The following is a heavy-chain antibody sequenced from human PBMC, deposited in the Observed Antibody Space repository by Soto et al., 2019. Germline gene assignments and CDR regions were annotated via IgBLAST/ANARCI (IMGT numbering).Heavy chain of an antibody. J-gene: IGHJ4*02. Sequence: SQTLPLTCAICGDSVSSNSAAWNWIRQSPSRGLEWLGRTYYRSKWYNDYAVSVKSRITINPDTSKNQFSLQLNSVTPEDTAVYYCARSGEPSGDFDYWGQGTLVTVSS. CDR3: ARSGEPSGDFDY. CDR2: TYYRSKWYN. V-gene: IGHV6-1*01. CDR1: GDSVSSNSAA. D-gene: IGHD3-10*01.